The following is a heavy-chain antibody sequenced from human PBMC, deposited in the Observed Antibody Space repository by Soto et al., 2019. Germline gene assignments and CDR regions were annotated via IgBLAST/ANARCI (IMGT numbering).Heavy chain of an antibody. Sequence: ESLSLTCTVSGGSISSYYWSWIRQPPGKGLEWIGYIYYSGSTNYNPSLKSRVTISVDTSKNQFSLKLSSVTAADTAVYYCARAKRSALSPHNWFDPWGQGTLVTVSS. CDR1: GGSISSYY. CDR3: ARAKRSALSPHNWFDP. CDR2: IYYSGST. J-gene: IGHJ5*02. V-gene: IGHV4-59*01. D-gene: IGHD3-16*02.